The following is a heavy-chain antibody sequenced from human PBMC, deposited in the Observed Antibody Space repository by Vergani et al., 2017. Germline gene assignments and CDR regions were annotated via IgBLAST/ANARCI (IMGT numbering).Heavy chain of an antibody. D-gene: IGHD3-10*01. CDR3: ARDSMVRGVMRYYYYGMDV. J-gene: IGHJ6*02. CDR2: IYYSGST. CDR1: GGSISSYY. Sequence: QVQLQESGPGLVKPSETLSLTCTVSGGSISSYYWSWIRQPPGKGLEWIGYIYYSGSTNYNPSLKSRVTISVDTSKIQFSLKLSSVTAADTAVYYCARDSMVRGVMRYYYYGMDVWGQGTTVTVSS. V-gene: IGHV4-59*01.